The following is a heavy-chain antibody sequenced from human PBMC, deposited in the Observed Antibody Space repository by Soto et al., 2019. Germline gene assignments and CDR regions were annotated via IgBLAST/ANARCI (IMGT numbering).Heavy chain of an antibody. V-gene: IGHV3-33*01. D-gene: IGHD6-13*01. CDR1: GFTFSSYG. CDR3: ARSXXSSWYLSDPFDY. J-gene: IGHJ4*02. Sequence: QVQLVESGGGVVQPGRSLRLSCAASGFTFSSYGMHWVRQAPGKGLEWMAVIWYDGSNKYYADSVKGRFTISRDNSKXXXXXXXXXXXXXXXXXXYCARSXXSSWYLSDPFDYWGQGTLVTVSS. CDR2: IWYDGSNK.